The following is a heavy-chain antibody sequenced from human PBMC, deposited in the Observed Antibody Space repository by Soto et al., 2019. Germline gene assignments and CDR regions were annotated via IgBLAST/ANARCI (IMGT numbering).Heavy chain of an antibody. J-gene: IGHJ4*02. CDR1: GDSVSRNSAA. D-gene: IGHD1-1*01. CDR3: ARSFNWAFDY. V-gene: IGHV6-1*01. CDR2: TYYRYKWCN. Sequence: PSQTLSLTCAISGDSVSRNSAAWHWIRQSPSRGLEWLGKTYYRYKWCNDFAESVKSLLPINPDTSKNQFSLHLNSVTHEDTGVYYCARSFNWAFDYWGQGALVTVSS.